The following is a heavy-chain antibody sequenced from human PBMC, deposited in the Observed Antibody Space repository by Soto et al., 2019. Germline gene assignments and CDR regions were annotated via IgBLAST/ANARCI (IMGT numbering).Heavy chain of an antibody. D-gene: IGHD5-12*01. CDR3: AGSPRGDGYADCYFDL. J-gene: IGHJ2*01. CDR1: GFTFTTYA. Sequence: VQVLESGGGLVQPGGSLRLSCAASGFTFTTYALTWVPLAPGRGLEWVSSIKPSDITYYPDSVRGRFTVSRDNSKNTQDLQMSSMRVEDTAIYYCAGSPRGDGYADCYFDLWGRGTLVTVSS. V-gene: IGHV3-23*01. CDR2: IKPSDIT.